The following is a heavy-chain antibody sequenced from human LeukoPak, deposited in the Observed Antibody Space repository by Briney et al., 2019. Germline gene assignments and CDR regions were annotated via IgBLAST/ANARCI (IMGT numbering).Heavy chain of an antibody. J-gene: IGHJ4*02. CDR2: IIPIFGTA. Sequence: SVKVSCKASGGTFSSYAISWVRQAPGQELEWMGGIIPIFGTANYAQKFQGRVTITTDESTSTAYMELSSLRSEDTAVYYCARDSGSTVTPLDYWGQGTLVTVSS. CDR3: ARDSGSTVTPLDY. V-gene: IGHV1-69*05. D-gene: IGHD4-17*01. CDR1: GGTFSSYA.